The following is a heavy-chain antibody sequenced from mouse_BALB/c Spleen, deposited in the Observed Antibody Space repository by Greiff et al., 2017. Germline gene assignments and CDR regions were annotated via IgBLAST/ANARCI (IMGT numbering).Heavy chain of an antibody. CDR2: IDPETGGT. Sequence: QVQLQQSGAELVRPGASVTLSCKASGYTFTDYEMHWVKQTPVHGLEWIGAIDPETGGTAYNQKFKGKATLTADKSSSTAYMELRSLTSEDSAVYYCTRGDYRYYFDYWGQGTTLTDSS. J-gene: IGHJ2*01. D-gene: IGHD2-14*01. CDR3: TRGDYRYYFDY. CDR1: GYTFTDYE. V-gene: IGHV1-15*01.